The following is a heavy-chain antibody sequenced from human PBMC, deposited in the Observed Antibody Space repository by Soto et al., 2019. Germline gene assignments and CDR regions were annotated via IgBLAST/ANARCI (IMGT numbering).Heavy chain of an antibody. CDR1: GFKFSNYA. CDR2: ISATGGGT. CDR3: AKDRRAGGNSAFYFDF. Sequence: EVQMLASGGGLGQPGGSLRLSCAASGFKFSNYAMSWVRQAPGKGLEWVSLISATGGGTYYAVSVKGRFTISRDNSHNTLYLQVHSLTAEDTAVYYCAKDRRAGGNSAFYFDFWGQGAQVTVSS. D-gene: IGHD3-16*01. V-gene: IGHV3-23*01. J-gene: IGHJ4*02.